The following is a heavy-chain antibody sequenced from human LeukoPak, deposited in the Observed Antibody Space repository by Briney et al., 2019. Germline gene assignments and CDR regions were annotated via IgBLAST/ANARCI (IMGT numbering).Heavy chain of an antibody. J-gene: IGHJ4*02. CDR3: AKDIKSGSYLQGAFEY. CDR2: ISWNSGSI. D-gene: IGHD1-26*01. Sequence: GGSLRLSCAASGFTFDDYAMHWVRQAPGKGLEWVSGISWNSGSIGYADPVKRRFTISRDNAKNSLYLQMNSLRAEDTALYYCAKDIKSGSYLQGAFEYWGQGTLVTVSS. CDR1: GFTFDDYA. V-gene: IGHV3-9*01.